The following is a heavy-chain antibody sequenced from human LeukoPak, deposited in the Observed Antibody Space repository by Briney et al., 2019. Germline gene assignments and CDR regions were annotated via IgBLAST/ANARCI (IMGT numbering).Heavy chain of an antibody. D-gene: IGHD3-22*01. CDR1: GGSVSSGSYY. Sequence: SETLSLTCTVSGGSVSSGSYYWSWIRQPPGKGLEWIGYIYYSGSTNYNPSLKSRVTISVDTSKNQFSLKLSSVTAADTAVYYCARVQLNTMIVVVPPVLWGQGTLVTVSS. CDR3: ARVQLNTMIVVVPPVL. V-gene: IGHV4-61*01. J-gene: IGHJ4*02. CDR2: IYYSGST.